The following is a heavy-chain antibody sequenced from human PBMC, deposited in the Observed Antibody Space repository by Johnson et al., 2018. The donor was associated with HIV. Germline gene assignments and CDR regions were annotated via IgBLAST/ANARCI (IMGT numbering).Heavy chain of an antibody. D-gene: IGHD6-19*01. CDR3: ASGPQWLGDFDI. Sequence: VQLVESGGGLVRPGGSLRLSCAASGFIFSDYYMSWIRQAPGRGLDWVSYIRTSGSTINYADSVKGRFTISRDNAKKSLYLQMNTLRAEDTALYYCASGPQWLGDFDIWGQGTMVTVSS. V-gene: IGHV3-11*01. CDR2: IRTSGSTI. J-gene: IGHJ3*02. CDR1: GFIFSDYY.